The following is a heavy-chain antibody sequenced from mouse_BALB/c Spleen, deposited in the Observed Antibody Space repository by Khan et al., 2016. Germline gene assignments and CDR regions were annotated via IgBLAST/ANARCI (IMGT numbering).Heavy chain of an antibody. CDR3: ARRDYYGSSPWYFDV. J-gene: IGHJ1*01. CDR2: INTYTGEP. D-gene: IGHD1-1*01. CDR1: GYTFTNYG. V-gene: IGHV9-3-1*01. Sequence: QIQLVQSGPELKKPGETVKISCKASGYTFTNYGMNWVKQAPGKGLKWMGWINTYTGEPTYADDFKGRFAFSLETSASTAYLQINNLKNEDTATYCWARRDYYGSSPWYFDVWGAGTTVTVSS.